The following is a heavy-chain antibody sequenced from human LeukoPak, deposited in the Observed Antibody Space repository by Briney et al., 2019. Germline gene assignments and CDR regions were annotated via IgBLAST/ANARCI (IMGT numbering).Heavy chain of an antibody. J-gene: IGHJ4*02. CDR3: ARDTDGNPAYDY. Sequence: SETLSLTCTVSGGSISSYSWGWIRQPPGKGLEWIGSIYYSGSTNYNPSLKSRVTMSVDTSKNQFSLKLSSVTAADTAVYYCARDTDGNPAYDYWGQGTLVTVSS. CDR1: GGSISSYS. V-gene: IGHV4-59*12. CDR2: IYYSGST. D-gene: IGHD4-23*01.